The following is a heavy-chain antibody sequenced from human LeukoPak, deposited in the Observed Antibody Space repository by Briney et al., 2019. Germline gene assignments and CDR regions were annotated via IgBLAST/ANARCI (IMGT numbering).Heavy chain of an antibody. CDR1: GGSISTDLYY. V-gene: IGHV4-61*02. Sequence: SETQSLTCTVSGGSISTDLYYWTWIRQPAGKGLEWIGRIYSNGWTDYNPPLKSRVSISIDTSKNHFSLKMSLATAADTALYYCARGSGWNSFDPWGQGTLVTVSS. J-gene: IGHJ5*02. CDR3: ARGSGWNSFDP. CDR2: IYSNGWT. D-gene: IGHD6-19*01.